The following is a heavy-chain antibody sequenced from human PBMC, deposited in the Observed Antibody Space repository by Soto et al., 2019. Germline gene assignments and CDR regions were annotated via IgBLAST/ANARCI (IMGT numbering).Heavy chain of an antibody. CDR3: ARTSTVTTTPYFDY. CDR2: IYYSGST. Sequence: PSETLSLTGTVSGGSISSGGYYWSWIRQHPGKGLEWIGYIYYSGSTYYNPSLKSRVTISVDTSKNQFSLKLSSVTAADTAVYYCARTSTVTTTPYFDYWGQGTLVTVSS. J-gene: IGHJ4*02. CDR1: GGSISSGGYY. V-gene: IGHV4-31*03. D-gene: IGHD4-17*01.